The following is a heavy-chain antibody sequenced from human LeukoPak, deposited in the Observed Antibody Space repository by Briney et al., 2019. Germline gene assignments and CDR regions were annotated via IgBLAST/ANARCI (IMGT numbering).Heavy chain of an antibody. Sequence: ASVKVSRKASAGSFSSYAFNWVRQAPGQGLEWMGGIIHIFGTTHYAQKSQGRVTITADESTSTAYMELSSLRSEDTAVYYCVAVRDPYDTSGHDYWGQGTLVTVSS. CDR1: AGSFSSYA. J-gene: IGHJ4*02. V-gene: IGHV1-69*13. D-gene: IGHD3-22*01. CDR2: IIHIFGTT. CDR3: VAVRDPYDTSGHDY.